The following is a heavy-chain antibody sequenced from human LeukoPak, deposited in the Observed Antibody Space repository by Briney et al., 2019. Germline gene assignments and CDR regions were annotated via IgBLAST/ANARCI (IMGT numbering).Heavy chain of an antibody. CDR1: GFTFSSYA. J-gene: IGHJ2*01. CDR2: IGDSGVRI. D-gene: IGHD5-18*01. V-gene: IGHV3-23*01. Sequence: GGSLRLSCAASGFTFSSYAMTWVRQAPGKGLEWVSLIGDSGVRIYYAESVKGRFTISRDNSKNTLYLQMNSLRAEDTAVYYCARDFGYSYGVYWYFDLWGRGTLVTVSS. CDR3: ARDFGYSYGVYWYFDL.